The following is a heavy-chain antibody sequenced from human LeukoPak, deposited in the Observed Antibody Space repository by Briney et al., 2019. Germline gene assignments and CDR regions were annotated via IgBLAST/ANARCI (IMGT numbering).Heavy chain of an antibody. CDR2: IRYNGNDQ. CDR3: ARDGTPNYSSGWVYMDV. J-gene: IGHJ6*03. D-gene: IGHD6-25*01. Sequence: GGSLRLSCATSAFSFNTYGMHWVRQAPGKGLQWVAFIRYNGNDQYYADSVKGRFTISRDNSKNTVFLQMNSLRIEDTAMYYCARDGTPNYSSGWVYMDVWGEGTTVTISS. CDR1: AFSFNTYG. V-gene: IGHV3-30*02.